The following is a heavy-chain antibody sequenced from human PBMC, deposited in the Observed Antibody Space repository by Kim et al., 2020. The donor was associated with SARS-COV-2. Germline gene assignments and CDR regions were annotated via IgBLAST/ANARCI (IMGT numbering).Heavy chain of an antibody. D-gene: IGHD3-10*01. J-gene: IGHJ4*02. Sequence: SETLSLTCSVSGASISTISSNDYYWAWIRQPPGKGLEWIACINYSGRTYFNPSLKSRLTTSVDTSKNQFSLMLTSATAADTAVYYCARQVGGGRWFFDSWGQGALVTVSP. V-gene: IGHV4-39*01. CDR2: INYSGRT. CDR3: ARQVGGGRWFFDS. CDR1: GASISTISSNDYY.